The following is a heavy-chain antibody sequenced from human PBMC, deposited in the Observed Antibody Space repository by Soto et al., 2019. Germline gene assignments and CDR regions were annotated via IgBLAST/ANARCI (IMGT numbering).Heavy chain of an antibody. V-gene: IGHV4-34*01. D-gene: IGHD6-6*01. J-gene: IGHJ5*02. CDR1: GGSFSGYY. Sequence: QVQLQQWGAGLLKPSETLSLTCAVYGGSFSGYYWSWIRQPPGKGLEWIGEINHSGSTNYNPSLKSRVTRSVDTSKNQFSLKLSSVTAADTAVYYCARGIGSIAAHNWFDPWGQGTLVTVSS. CDR2: INHSGST. CDR3: ARGIGSIAAHNWFDP.